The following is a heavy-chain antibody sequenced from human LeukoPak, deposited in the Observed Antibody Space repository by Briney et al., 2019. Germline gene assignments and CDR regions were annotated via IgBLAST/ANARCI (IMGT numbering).Heavy chain of an antibody. CDR1: GGSISSSSYY. Sequence: PSETLSLTCTVSGGSISSSSYYWGWIRQPPGKGLEWIGSIYYSGSIYYNPSLKSRVTISVDTSKNQFSLKLSSVTAADTAVYYCARRRYYYDSSGYSNWGQGTLVTVSS. V-gene: IGHV4-39*01. D-gene: IGHD3-22*01. CDR3: ARRRYYYDSSGYSN. CDR2: IYYSGSI. J-gene: IGHJ4*02.